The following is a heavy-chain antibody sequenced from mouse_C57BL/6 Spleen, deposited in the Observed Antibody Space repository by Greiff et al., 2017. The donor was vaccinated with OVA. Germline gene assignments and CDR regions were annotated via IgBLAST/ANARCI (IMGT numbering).Heavy chain of an antibody. D-gene: IGHD2-4*01. J-gene: IGHJ3*01. Sequence: VQLQQSGPELVKPGASVKISCKASGYAFSSSWMNWVKQRPGKGLEWIGRIYPGDGDTNYNGKFKGKATLTADKSSSTAYMQLSSLTSEDSAVYFCARWEGYDYDEAWFAYWGQGTLVTVSA. CDR2: IYPGDGDT. CDR3: ARWEGYDYDEAWFAY. V-gene: IGHV1-82*01. CDR1: GYAFSSSW.